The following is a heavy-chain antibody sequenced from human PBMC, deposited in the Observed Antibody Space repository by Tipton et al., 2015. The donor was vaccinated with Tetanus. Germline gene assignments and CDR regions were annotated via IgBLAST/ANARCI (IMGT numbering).Heavy chain of an antibody. CDR2: IYYSGST. Sequence: TLSLTCTVSGGSISSYYWGWIRQPPGKGLEWIGSIYYSGSTYYNPSLKSRVTISVDTPKNQFSLKLRSVTAADTAVYYCARNYNSGWYSGGKGWFDPWGQGTLVTVSS. J-gene: IGHJ5*02. V-gene: IGHV4-39*01. CDR1: GGSISSYY. CDR3: ARNYNSGWYSGGKGWFDP. D-gene: IGHD6-19*01.